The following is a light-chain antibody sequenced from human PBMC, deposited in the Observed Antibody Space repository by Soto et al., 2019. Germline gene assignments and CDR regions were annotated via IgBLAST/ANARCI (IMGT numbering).Light chain of an antibody. J-gene: IGKJ3*01. CDR1: QGISNY. Sequence: DIQMTHSPSSLSASVGDRVTITCRASQGISNYVAWYQQRPGKAPKLLIYAASTLQSGVPSRFSGSESGTDFTLTISGLQPEDVATYYCQKYDSAPLFTFGPGTKVEIK. CDR2: AAS. V-gene: IGKV1-27*01. CDR3: QKYDSAPLFT.